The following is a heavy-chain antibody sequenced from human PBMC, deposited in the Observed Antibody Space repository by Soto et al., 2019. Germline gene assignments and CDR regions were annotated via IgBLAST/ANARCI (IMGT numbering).Heavy chain of an antibody. D-gene: IGHD3-9*01. CDR1: GGSISSGGYS. V-gene: IGHV4-31*11. J-gene: IGHJ4*02. CDR2: IYSIGST. Sequence: PSETLSLTCAVSGGSISSGGYSWSWIRQQPGKGLEWIGYIYSIGSTYYNPSLKSRVTMSVDTSKNQFSLKLSSVTAADTAVYYCATGEDRLFFAYWGQGTLVTVSS. CDR3: ATGEDRLFFAY.